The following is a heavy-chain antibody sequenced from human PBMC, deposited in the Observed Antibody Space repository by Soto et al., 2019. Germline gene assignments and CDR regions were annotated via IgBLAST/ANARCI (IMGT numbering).Heavy chain of an antibody. V-gene: IGHV5-51*01. CDR2: IYPGDSDT. Sequence: GESLKISCRGSGYAFSSYWIAWVRQMPGKGLEWMGIIYPGDSDTRYSPSFQGQVTISVDRSITTAYLQWSSLKASDTAMYYCARGYCTATICDPWFDPWGQGTLVTVSS. CDR1: GYAFSSYW. CDR3: ARGYCTATICDPWFDP. J-gene: IGHJ5*02. D-gene: IGHD2-8*02.